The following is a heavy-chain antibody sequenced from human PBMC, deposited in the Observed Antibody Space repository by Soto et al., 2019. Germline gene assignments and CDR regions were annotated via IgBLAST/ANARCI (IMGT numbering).Heavy chain of an antibody. Sequence: PSETLSLTCAVSGYSISSGYYWGWLRQPPGKGLEWIGGIYHGGSTYYNPSLNSRVTLSIDMTNNHVSLILNSVTAADTAVYYCARVGPWVPYYYDSSPYTFESWFDPWGQGTLVTSPQ. D-gene: IGHD3-22*01. V-gene: IGHV4-38-2*01. CDR1: GYSISSGYY. CDR3: ARVGPWVPYYYDSSPYTFESWFDP. J-gene: IGHJ5*02. CDR2: IYHGGST.